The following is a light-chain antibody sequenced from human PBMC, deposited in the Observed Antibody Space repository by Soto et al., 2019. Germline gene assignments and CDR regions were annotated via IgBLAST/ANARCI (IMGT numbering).Light chain of an antibody. CDR2: WAS. V-gene: IGKV4-1*01. CDR1: QSVLYSSDNKNY. J-gene: IGKJ2*01. Sequence: DFVMTQSPDSLAVSLGGRATINCKSSQSVLYSSDNKNYLAWYQRKPGLPPKLLIYWASTRESGVPDRFSGSGSGTDFTLTISSLQAEDVAVYYCQQYYTTPFTFGQGTKLEIK. CDR3: QQYYTTPFT.